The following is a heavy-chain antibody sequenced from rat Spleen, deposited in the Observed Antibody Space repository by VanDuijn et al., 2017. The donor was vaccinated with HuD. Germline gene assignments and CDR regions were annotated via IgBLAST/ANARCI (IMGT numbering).Heavy chain of an antibody. J-gene: IGHJ2*01. Sequence: QVQLEESGPGLVQPSQTLSLTCTVSGFSLPGYSVHWVRQPPGKGLEWMGRIQSSGSADYNSALKSRLSISRDTSKSRVFLKMNSLQTEDTAIYFCTRGGYPGITFDYWGRGVMVTVSS. CDR1: GFSLPGYS. V-gene: IGHV2-19*01. CDR2: IQSSGSA. CDR3: TRGGYPGITFDY. D-gene: IGHD1-4*01.